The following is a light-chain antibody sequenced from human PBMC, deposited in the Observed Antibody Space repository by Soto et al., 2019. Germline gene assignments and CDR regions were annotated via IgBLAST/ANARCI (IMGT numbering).Light chain of an antibody. Sequence: DIQMTQSPSTLSASIGDRVTITCRASQSISTWLAWYQRKAGKAPNLLIYKASRLDSGVPPRFSGSGSGTEFTLTISSLQPDDFATYYCQQYSNYPWTFGQGTKVDIK. CDR3: QQYSNYPWT. V-gene: IGKV1-5*03. CDR1: QSISTW. CDR2: KAS. J-gene: IGKJ1*01.